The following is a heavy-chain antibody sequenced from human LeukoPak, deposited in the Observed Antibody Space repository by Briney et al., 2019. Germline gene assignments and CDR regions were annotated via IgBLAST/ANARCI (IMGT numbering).Heavy chain of an antibody. CDR2: TLGSGGSS. CDR3: AKSLADYYDSWVFDY. V-gene: IGHV3-23*01. CDR1: GFTFSSYA. D-gene: IGHD3-22*01. J-gene: IGHJ4*02. Sequence: PGGSLRLSCAASGFTFSSYAMSWVRQAPGKGLEWVSATLGSGGSSYYTDSVRVPFTISRDNSTTTLDLQMNSLGAEDTAVYYCAKSLADYYDSWVFDYWGQGTLVSVSS.